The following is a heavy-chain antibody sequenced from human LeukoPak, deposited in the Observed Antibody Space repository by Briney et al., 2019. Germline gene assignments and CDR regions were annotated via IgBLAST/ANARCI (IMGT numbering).Heavy chain of an antibody. J-gene: IGHJ2*01. CDR1: GGSISSYY. D-gene: IGHD4-23*01. V-gene: IGHV4-59*01. CDR2: IYYSGST. Sequence: PSETLSLTCTVSGGSISSYYWSWIRQPPGKGLEWIGYIYYSGSTNYNPSLKSRVTISVDTSENQFSLKLSSVTAADTAVYYCARTRSTVVKYFDLWGRGTLVTVSS. CDR3: ARTRSTVVKYFDL.